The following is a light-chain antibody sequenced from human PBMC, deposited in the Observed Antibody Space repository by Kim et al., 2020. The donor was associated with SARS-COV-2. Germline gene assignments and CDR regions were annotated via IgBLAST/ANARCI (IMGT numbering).Light chain of an antibody. V-gene: IGLV1-44*01. CDR1: TSNIGTNT. CDR3: AAWDDSLNGRI. J-gene: IGLJ2*01. Sequence: QPVLTQPPSASGTPGQRVTISCSGGTSNIGTNTVNWYQHLPGAAPKLLIYGSRERPSGVPDRFSGSHSGTSASLAISGLQSEDEADYYCAAWDDSLNGRIFGGGTQLTVL. CDR2: GSR.